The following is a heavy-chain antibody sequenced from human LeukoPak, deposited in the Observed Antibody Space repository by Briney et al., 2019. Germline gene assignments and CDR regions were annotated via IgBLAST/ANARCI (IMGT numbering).Heavy chain of an antibody. J-gene: IGHJ2*01. Sequence: GGSLRLSCAASGFTFSAYSMNWVRRAPGKGPEWLSYIGRGSSGIYYADSVQVRFTISRDDDKNSLYLQMYSLRVEDTAIYYCAREHSYIYGSQYFDLWGRGALVTVSS. D-gene: IGHD5-18*01. CDR1: GFTFSAYS. CDR3: AREHSYIYGSQYFDL. CDR2: IGRGSSGI. V-gene: IGHV3-48*01.